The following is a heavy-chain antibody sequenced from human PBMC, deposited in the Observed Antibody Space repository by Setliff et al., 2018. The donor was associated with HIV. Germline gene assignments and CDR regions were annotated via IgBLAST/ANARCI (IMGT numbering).Heavy chain of an antibody. V-gene: IGHV1-18*01. CDR2: ISAYNGNT. D-gene: IGHD2-2*01. CDR1: GYTFSSYG. Sequence: ASVKVSCKASGYTFSSYGISWVRQAPGQGLEWMGWISAYNGNTDYAQEFQGRVSMTTDTSTTTAYMELRSLRSDDTAVYYCARAQYQLLEPPTYNWFDPWGQGTLVTVSS. J-gene: IGHJ5*02. CDR3: ARAQYQLLEPPTYNWFDP.